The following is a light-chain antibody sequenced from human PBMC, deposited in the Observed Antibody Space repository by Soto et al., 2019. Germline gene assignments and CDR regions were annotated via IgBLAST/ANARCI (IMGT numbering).Light chain of an antibody. Sequence: QSALTQPASVSGSPGQSITISCTGTNSDVGSYNYVSWHQQHPGKALKLMIYNVYDRPSGISNRFSGSKSGNTASLTISGLQGEDEADYYCSSYTISRTYVFGTGTKVTVL. CDR1: NSDVGSYNY. CDR2: NVY. CDR3: SSYTISRTYV. V-gene: IGLV2-14*03. J-gene: IGLJ1*01.